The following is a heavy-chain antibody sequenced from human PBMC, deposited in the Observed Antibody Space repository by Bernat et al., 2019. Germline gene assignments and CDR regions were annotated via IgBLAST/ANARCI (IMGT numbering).Heavy chain of an antibody. V-gene: IGHV3-23*01. CDR2: ISGSGGST. CDR3: ARDPSYYYYYMDV. J-gene: IGHJ6*03. CDR1: GFTFSSYA. Sequence: EVQLLESGGGLVQPGGSLRLSCAASGFTFSSYAMSWVRQAPGKGLEWVSAISGSGGSTYYADSVKGRFTISRDNAKNSLYLQMNSLRDEDTAVYYCARDPSYYYYYMDVWGKGTTVTVSS.